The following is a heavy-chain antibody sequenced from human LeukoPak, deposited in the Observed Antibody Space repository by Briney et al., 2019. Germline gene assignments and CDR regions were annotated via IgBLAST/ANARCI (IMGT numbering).Heavy chain of an antibody. Sequence: SETLSLSCTVSGGSVGSDNSCWNCIRQPAGKGLESIGRVYADGSSTSNPSLKSRATILIDTSKDQFSQRLSSMTAAQTSFYYCVRRYYYRTWGQGTLVTVSS. CDR2: VYADGSS. D-gene: IGHD3-10*01. V-gene: IGHV4-61*02. J-gene: IGHJ4*02. CDR3: VRRYYYRT. CDR1: GGSVGSDNSC.